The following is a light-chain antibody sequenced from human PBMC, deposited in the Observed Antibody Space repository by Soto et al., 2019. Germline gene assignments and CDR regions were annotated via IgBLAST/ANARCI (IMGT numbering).Light chain of an antibody. CDR1: QSVSTN. V-gene: IGKV3-15*01. CDR3: LQDNNWPLST. CDR2: GSS. J-gene: IGKJ5*01. Sequence: EIVLTQSPVTLSVSPGERATLSCRASQSVSTNLAWYQQKLGQAPRVLIYGSSSRATGVPTRFNGSGSGTEFTLTINSLQSEDSGIYYCLQDNNWPLSTFGQGTRLEIK.